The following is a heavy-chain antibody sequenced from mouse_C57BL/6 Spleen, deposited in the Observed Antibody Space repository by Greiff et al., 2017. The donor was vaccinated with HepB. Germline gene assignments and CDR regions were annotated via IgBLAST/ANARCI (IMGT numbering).Heavy chain of an antibody. J-gene: IGHJ1*03. D-gene: IGHD1-1*01. V-gene: IGHV1-4*01. CDR3: AGYGSSYEWYFDV. CDR1: GYTFTSYT. CDR2: INPSSGYT. Sequence: QVQLQQSGAELARPGASVKMSCKASGYTFTSYTMHWVKQRPGQGLEWIGYINPSSGYTKYNQKFKDKATLTADKSSSTAYMQLSSLTSEDSAVYYYAGYGSSYEWYFDVWGTGTTVTVSS.